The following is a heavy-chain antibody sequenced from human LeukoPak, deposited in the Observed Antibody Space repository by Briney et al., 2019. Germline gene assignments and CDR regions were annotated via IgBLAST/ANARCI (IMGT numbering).Heavy chain of an antibody. V-gene: IGHV5-51*01. D-gene: IGHD6-19*01. CDR1: GYSFTIYC. CDR3: ARGAYSSGGGIDY. CDR2: IYSGGSDT. Sequence: GESLKIFCKGSGYSFTIYCIGWVRQMPGKGLVCLGIIYSGGSDTRYSPSFQGQVAISADKSISTDYLQWSSLKASDTAMYYCARGAYSSGGGIDYWGQGTLVTVSS. J-gene: IGHJ4*02.